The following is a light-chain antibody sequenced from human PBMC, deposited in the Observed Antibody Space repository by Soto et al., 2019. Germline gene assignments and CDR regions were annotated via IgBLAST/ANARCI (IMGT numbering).Light chain of an antibody. CDR1: QSVLYSSNNKNY. V-gene: IGKV4-1*01. CDR3: QKYSSPPRT. Sequence: IVMTQSPDSLAVSLGERATINCKSSQSVLYSSNNKNYLAWYQQKPGQPPKLLIYWASTRESGVPDRISGSGSRTDFTRTISSLQAEDGAIYSCQKYSSPPRTFSQGTKVEIK. CDR2: WAS. J-gene: IGKJ1*01.